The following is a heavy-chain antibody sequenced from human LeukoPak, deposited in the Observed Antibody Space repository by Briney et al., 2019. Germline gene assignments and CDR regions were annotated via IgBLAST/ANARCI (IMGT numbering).Heavy chain of an antibody. J-gene: IGHJ6*02. D-gene: IGHD4-17*01. Sequence: RASVKVSCKASGYTFTSYGISWVRQATGQGLEWMGWMNPNSGNTGYAQKFQGRVTMTRNTSISTAYMELSSLRSEDTAVYYCATPYGDPYYYGMDVWGQGTTVTVSS. CDR1: GYTFTSYG. CDR3: ATPYGDPYYYGMDV. CDR2: MNPNSGNT. V-gene: IGHV1-8*02.